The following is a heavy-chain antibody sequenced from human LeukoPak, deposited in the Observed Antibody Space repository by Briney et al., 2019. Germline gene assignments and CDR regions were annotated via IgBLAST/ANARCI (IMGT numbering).Heavy chain of an antibody. D-gene: IGHD3-22*01. CDR1: GYSLTSYW. V-gene: IGHV5-51*01. CDR3: ARGTAYDSSGYYSGSYYGMDV. Sequence: GESLKISCKGSGYSLTSYWIGWVRQMPGKGLEWMGIIYPGDSDTRYSPSFQGQVTISADKSISTAYLQWSSLKASDTAMYYCARGTAYDSSGYYSGSYYGMDVWGQGTTVTVSS. CDR2: IYPGDSDT. J-gene: IGHJ6*02.